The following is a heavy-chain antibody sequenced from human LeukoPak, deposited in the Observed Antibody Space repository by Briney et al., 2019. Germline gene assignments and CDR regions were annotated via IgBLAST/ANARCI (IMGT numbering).Heavy chain of an antibody. D-gene: IGHD6-19*01. V-gene: IGHV3-7*05. Sequence: PGGSLTLSCAASGFTFSSYWMSWVRQAPGKGLEWVANIKEDGSDKYYVDSVKGRYTISRDNAKNSLYLQLNSLRAEDTAVYYCASQFWWAAVTGTALDCWGQGTLVTVSS. J-gene: IGHJ4*02. CDR3: ASQFWWAAVTGTALDC. CDR1: GFTFSSYW. CDR2: IKEDGSDK.